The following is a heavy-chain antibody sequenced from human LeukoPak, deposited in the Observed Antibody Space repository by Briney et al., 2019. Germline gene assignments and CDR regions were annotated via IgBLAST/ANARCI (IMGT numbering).Heavy chain of an antibody. Sequence: GGSLRLSCAASGFIFSQYSMNWVRQAPGKGLEWVSHIRSSSETFYADSVKGRFTISRDSARNSLYLQMNNLRGEDTAIYYCARDAGNSGYGCDLWGQGTLVTVSS. V-gene: IGHV3-48*01. CDR2: IRSSSET. D-gene: IGHD5-12*01. J-gene: IGHJ5*02. CDR1: GFIFSQYS. CDR3: ARDAGNSGYGCDL.